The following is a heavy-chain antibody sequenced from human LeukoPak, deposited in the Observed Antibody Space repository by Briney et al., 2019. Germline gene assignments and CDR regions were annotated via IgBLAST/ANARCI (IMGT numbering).Heavy chain of an antibody. CDR2: ISGSGGNT. V-gene: IGHV3-23*01. CDR3: AKGRTTVVVTAIPN. CDR1: GFTFSSYA. D-gene: IGHD2-21*02. J-gene: IGHJ4*02. Sequence: GGSLRLSCAASGFTFSSYAMSWVRQAPGKGLEWVSGISGSGGNTYNADSVKGRFTISRDNSKNTLYLQMNSLRAEDTAVYYCAKGRTTVVVTAIPNWGQGTLVNVSS.